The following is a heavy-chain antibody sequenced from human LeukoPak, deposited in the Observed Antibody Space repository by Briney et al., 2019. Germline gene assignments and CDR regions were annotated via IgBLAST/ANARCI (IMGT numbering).Heavy chain of an antibody. V-gene: IGHV3-23*01. CDR3: AKDRLRGAGGY. D-gene: IGHD3-16*01. CDR1: GFTFSSYA. Sequence: GGSLRLSCAASGFTFSSYAMTWVRQAPGKGLEWVSSISESGGSTLYADSVKGQFTVSRDNSKNTVYLQMNSLRAEDTAVYYCAKDRLRGAGGYLGQGTLVTVSS. CDR2: ISESGGST. J-gene: IGHJ4*02.